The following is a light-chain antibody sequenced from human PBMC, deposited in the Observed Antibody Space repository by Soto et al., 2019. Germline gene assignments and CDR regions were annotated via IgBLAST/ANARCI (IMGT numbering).Light chain of an antibody. CDR1: QSISSW. Sequence: DIQMTQSPSTLSASVGDRVTITCRASQSISSWLAWYQQKPGKAPKILIYDVSNLESGVPSRFSGSGSGTEFTLTISSLQPDDFATYYCQQCNTCWTFGQGTKV. CDR2: DVS. J-gene: IGKJ1*01. CDR3: QQCNTCWT. V-gene: IGKV1-5*01.